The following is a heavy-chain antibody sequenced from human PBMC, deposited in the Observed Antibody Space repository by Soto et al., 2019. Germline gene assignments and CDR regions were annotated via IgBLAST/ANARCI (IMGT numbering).Heavy chain of an antibody. D-gene: IGHD6-13*01. CDR1: GFTVSSNY. J-gene: IGHJ6*03. V-gene: IGHV3-66*01. Sequence: EVQLVESGGGLVQPGGSLRLSCAASGFTVSSNYMSWVRQAPGKGLEWVSVIYSGGSTYYADSVKGRFTISIDNFKNTLYLQMNSQRAENTAVYYCARPFSWQQLFHYYYYMDVWGKGTTVTVSS. CDR2: IYSGGST. CDR3: ARPFSWQQLFHYYYYMDV.